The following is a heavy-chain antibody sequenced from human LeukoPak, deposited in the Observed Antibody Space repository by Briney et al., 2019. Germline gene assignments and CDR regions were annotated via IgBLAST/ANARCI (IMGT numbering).Heavy chain of an antibody. CDR2: INHNGNVN. V-gene: IGHV3-7*03. CDR3: ARASGGIDY. Sequence: PGGSLRLSCAASGFTFSSYWMNWARQAPGKGLEWVASINHNGNVNYYVDSVKGRFTISRDNAKNSLYLQMSNLRAEDTAVYFCARASGGIDYWGQGTLVTVSS. J-gene: IGHJ4*02. CDR1: GFTFSSYW.